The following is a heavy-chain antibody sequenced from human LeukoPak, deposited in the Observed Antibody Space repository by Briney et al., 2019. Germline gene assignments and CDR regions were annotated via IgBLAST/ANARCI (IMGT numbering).Heavy chain of an antibody. CDR2: ISGSGGST. V-gene: IGHV3-23*01. Sequence: GGSLRLSCAASGFTFSSYAMSWVRQAPGKGLEWVSAISGSGGSTYYVDSVKGRFTISRDNSKNTLYLQMNSLSAEDTAVYYCAKDSDSSSWPPSIDYWGQGTLVTVSS. D-gene: IGHD6-13*01. CDR1: GFTFSSYA. J-gene: IGHJ4*02. CDR3: AKDSDSSSWPPSIDY.